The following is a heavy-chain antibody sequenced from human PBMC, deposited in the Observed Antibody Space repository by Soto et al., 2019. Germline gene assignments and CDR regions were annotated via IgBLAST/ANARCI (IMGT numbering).Heavy chain of an antibody. J-gene: IGHJ3*02. CDR3: ARSVQDYDAFDI. CDR2: IYYSGST. D-gene: IGHD2-15*01. CDR1: GGCISSGWIY. Sequence: SEIMCLSYTVSGGCISSGWIYWGCVLQHTGKGLEWIGYIYYSGSTYYNPSLKSRVTISVDTSKNQFSLKLSSVTAAVTAGYYCARSVQDYDAFDIWGQGTMVTVSS. V-gene: IGHV4-31*03.